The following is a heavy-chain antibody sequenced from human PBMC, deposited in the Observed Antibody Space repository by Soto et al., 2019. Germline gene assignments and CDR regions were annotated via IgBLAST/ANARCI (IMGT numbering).Heavy chain of an antibody. CDR2: IYYSGST. Sequence: SETLSLTCTVSGGSISSSSYYWGWIRQPPGKGLEWIGSIYYSGSTYYNPSLKSRVTISVDTSKNQFSLKLSSVTAADTAVYYCARDSSTSCYDYWGQGTLFTVSS. CDR3: ARDSSTSCYDY. D-gene: IGHD2-2*01. J-gene: IGHJ4*02. CDR1: GGSISSSSYY. V-gene: IGHV4-39*07.